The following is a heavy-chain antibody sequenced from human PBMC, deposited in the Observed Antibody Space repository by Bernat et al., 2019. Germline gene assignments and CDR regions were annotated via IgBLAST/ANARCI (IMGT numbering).Heavy chain of an antibody. CDR2: ISAYNGNT. D-gene: IGHD3-10*01. J-gene: IGHJ2*01. CDR1: GYTFTSYG. V-gene: IGHV1-18*01. Sequence: QVQLVQSGAEVKKPGASVKVSCKASGYTFTSYGISWVRQAPGQGLEWMGWISAYNGNTNYAQKLQGRFTMTTDTSTSTAYMELRSLRSDDTAVYYCAGVNGWFGDPIPEYWYFDLWGRGTLVTVSS. CDR3: AGVNGWFGDPIPEYWYFDL.